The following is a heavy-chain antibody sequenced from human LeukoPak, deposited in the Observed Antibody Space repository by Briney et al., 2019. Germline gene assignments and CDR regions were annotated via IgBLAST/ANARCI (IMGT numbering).Heavy chain of an antibody. V-gene: IGHV3-21*01. D-gene: IGHD6-19*01. CDR1: GFTFSSYS. CDR2: ISSSGLYT. J-gene: IGHJ4*02. CDR3: ARDLEGVPVGGKAAY. Sequence: KPGGSLRLSCAASGFTFSSYSMNWVRQAPGKGLEWVSSISSSGLYTYYADSLKGRFTISRDNAKNSLYLQMNSLTTEDTAVYYCARDLEGVPVGGKAAYWGQGTLVTVSS.